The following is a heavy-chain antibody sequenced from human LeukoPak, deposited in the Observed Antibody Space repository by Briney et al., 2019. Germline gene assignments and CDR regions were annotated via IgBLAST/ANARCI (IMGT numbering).Heavy chain of an antibody. V-gene: IGHV3-7*03. CDR1: GFTFSSRDW. Sequence: PGGSLRLSCVASGFTFSSRDWMTWVRQAPGKGLEWVANIKQDGSEKNYVDSVKGRFTISRDNAKNSVDLQMNSLRVEDTAVYYCAKDSQTSWSSSWLWFLDSWGQGTPVTVSS. J-gene: IGHJ4*02. D-gene: IGHD6-13*01. CDR2: IKQDGSEK. CDR3: AKDSQTSWSSSWLWFLDS.